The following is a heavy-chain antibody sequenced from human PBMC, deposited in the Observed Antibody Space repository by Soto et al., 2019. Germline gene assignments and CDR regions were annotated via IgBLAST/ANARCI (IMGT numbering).Heavy chain of an antibody. CDR1: GGSIYTGGFY. Sequence: QVQLQESGPGLVKPSQTLSLTCTVSGGSIYTGGFYWSWIRQLPGKGLEWLGYIYYTGSTQYTPSLKSRLTISTDTSDNPFSLRLTSVTDADTAVYYCSTSLVTSRTRVDYWGQGTLVTVSS. V-gene: IGHV4-31*03. D-gene: IGHD4-4*01. CDR2: IYYTGST. J-gene: IGHJ4*02. CDR3: STSLVTSRTRVDY.